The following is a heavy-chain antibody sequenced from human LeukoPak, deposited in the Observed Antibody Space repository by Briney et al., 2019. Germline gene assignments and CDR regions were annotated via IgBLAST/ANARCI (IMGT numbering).Heavy chain of an antibody. J-gene: IGHJ6*03. CDR2: ISSSGSTI. CDR1: GFTFSDYY. D-gene: IGHD1-20*01. Sequence: GGSLRLSCAASGFTFSDYYMSWIRQAPGKGLEWVSYISSSGSTIYYADSVKGRFTISRDNAKNSLYLQMNSLRAEDTAVYYCARDMSDNWNDYYYMDVWGKGTTVTVSS. V-gene: IGHV3-11*04. CDR3: ARDMSDNWNDYYYMDV.